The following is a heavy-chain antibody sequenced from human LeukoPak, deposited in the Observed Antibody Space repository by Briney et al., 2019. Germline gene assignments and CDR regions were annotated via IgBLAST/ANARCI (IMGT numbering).Heavy chain of an antibody. CDR1: GFTFSDYY. D-gene: IGHD3/OR15-3a*01. CDR2: ISGGSGTI. V-gene: IGHV3-11*04. Sequence: GGSLRLSCAASGFTFSDYYMSWIRQAPGKGLEWVSYISGGSGTIYYADSVKGRFTISRDNAKNSLYLQMNSLRAEDTAVYYCARDKDWAFDYWGQGTLVTVSS. J-gene: IGHJ4*02. CDR3: ARDKDWAFDY.